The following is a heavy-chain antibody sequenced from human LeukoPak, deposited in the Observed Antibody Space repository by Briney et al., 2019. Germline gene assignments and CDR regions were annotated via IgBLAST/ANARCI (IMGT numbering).Heavy chain of an antibody. V-gene: IGHV4-34*01. Sequence: SETLSLTCAVYGGSFSGYYWSWIRQPPGKGLEWIREINHSGSTNYNPSLKSRVTISVDTSKNQFSLKLSSVTAADTAVYYCARGYYDILTGDNNWFDPWGQGTLVTVSS. D-gene: IGHD3-9*01. CDR2: INHSGST. J-gene: IGHJ5*02. CDR3: ARGYYDILTGDNNWFDP. CDR1: GGSFSGYY.